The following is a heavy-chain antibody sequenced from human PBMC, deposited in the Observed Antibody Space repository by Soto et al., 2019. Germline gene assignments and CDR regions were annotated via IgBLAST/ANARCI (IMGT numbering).Heavy chain of an antibody. CDR3: AKPLYSSGWSKFDS. Sequence: EVQLLESGGGLVQPGGSLRLSCAASGFTFSSYAMSWVRQAPGKGLEWVSGISGSGGSTYYADSVNGRFTISRDNSKNPLYLQMNSLGAEDTAVYYCAKPLYSSGWSKFDSWGQGTLVTVSS. V-gene: IGHV3-23*01. J-gene: IGHJ4*02. CDR2: ISGSGGST. D-gene: IGHD6-19*01. CDR1: GFTFSSYA.